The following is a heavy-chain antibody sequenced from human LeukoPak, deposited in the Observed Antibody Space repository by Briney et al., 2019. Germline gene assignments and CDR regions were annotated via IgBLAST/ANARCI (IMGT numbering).Heavy chain of an antibody. CDR2: ISSSGSNI. V-gene: IGHV3-48*03. CDR1: GFTFSSYE. Sequence: GGSLRLSCAASGFTFSSYEMNWVRQAPGKGLEWVSYISSSGSNIYYADSVKGRFTISRDNAKNSLYLQMNSLRAEDTALYYCAKGDIVVVPAAMFDYWGQGTLVTVSS. J-gene: IGHJ4*02. D-gene: IGHD2-2*01. CDR3: AKGDIVVVPAAMFDY.